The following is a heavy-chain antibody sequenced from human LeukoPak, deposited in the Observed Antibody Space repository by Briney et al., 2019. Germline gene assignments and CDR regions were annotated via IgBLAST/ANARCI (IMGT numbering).Heavy chain of an antibody. CDR1: GFTLSSYW. CDR2: ISSNGGTT. V-gene: IGHV3-64*01. CDR3: ARGYGSGTYTIPHFDY. J-gene: IGHJ4*02. D-gene: IGHD3-10*01. Sequence: GGSLRLSCAASGFTLSSYWMHWVRQAPGKGLEYLSVISSNGGTTYYAKSVKGRFTISRDNSQNTLYLQIGSLREEDMAVYYCARGYGSGTYTIPHFDYWGQGTLVTVSS.